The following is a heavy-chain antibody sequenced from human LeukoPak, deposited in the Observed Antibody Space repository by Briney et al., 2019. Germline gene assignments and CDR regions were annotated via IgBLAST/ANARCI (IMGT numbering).Heavy chain of an antibody. V-gene: IGHV7-4-1*02. CDR3: ARGRANTKSYYMDV. CDR2: INTNTGNP. Sequence: ASVKVSCKASGYTFTSYAMNWVRQAPGQGLEWMGWINTNTGNPTYAQGFTGRFVFSLDTSVSTAYLRISSLKAEDTAVYYCARGRANTKSYYMDVWGKGTTVTVSS. J-gene: IGHJ6*03. CDR1: GYTFTSYA.